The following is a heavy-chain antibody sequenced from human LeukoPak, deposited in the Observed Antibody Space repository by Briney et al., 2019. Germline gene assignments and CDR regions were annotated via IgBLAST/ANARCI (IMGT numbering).Heavy chain of an antibody. CDR1: SGSISTSNYY. CDR2: IFYSGST. J-gene: IGHJ6*03. V-gene: IGHV4-39*07. CDR3: XXXXXXXXXNYYYYYYMDV. Sequence: SETLSLTCTVSSGSISTSNYYWGWVRQPPGKALEWIGNIFYSGSTYYSPSLKSRVTISLDTSRNQFSLKLSSVTAADTAVYYXXXXXXXXXXNYYYYYYMDVWGKGTTVTISS.